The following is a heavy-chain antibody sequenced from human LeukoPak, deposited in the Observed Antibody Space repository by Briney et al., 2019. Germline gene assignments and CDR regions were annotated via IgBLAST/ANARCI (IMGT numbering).Heavy chain of an antibody. D-gene: IGHD1-26*01. V-gene: IGHV4-59*01. J-gene: IGHJ3*02. CDR3: AREHSGSYYRKFAFDI. CDR1: GGSINTYY. Sequence: PSETLSLTCTVSGGSINTYYWSWIRQPPGKGLEWIGYIYHSESTNYNPSLKSRVTISGDTSKNQFSLKLSSVTAADTAVYYCAREHSGSYYRKFAFDIWGQGTMVTVSS. CDR2: IYHSEST.